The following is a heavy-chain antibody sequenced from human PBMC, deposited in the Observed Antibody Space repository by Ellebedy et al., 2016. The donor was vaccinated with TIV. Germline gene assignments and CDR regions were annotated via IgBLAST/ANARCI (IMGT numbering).Heavy chain of an antibody. J-gene: IGHJ4*02. Sequence: GESLKISCSASGFTFSSYAMHWVRQAPGKGLEYVSAISSNGGSTYYADSVKGRFTISRDNSKNTLYLQMSSLRAGDTAVYYCVKTSHTAPENYWGQGTLVTVSS. CDR3: VKTSHTAPENY. CDR1: GFTFSSYA. V-gene: IGHV3-64D*09. CDR2: ISSNGGST. D-gene: IGHD5-18*01.